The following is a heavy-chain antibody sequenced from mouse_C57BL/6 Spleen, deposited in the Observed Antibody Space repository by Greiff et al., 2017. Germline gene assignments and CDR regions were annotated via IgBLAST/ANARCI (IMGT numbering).Heavy chain of an antibody. V-gene: IGHV1-69*01. CDR2: IDPSSSYT. Sequence: VQLQQPGAELVMPGASVKLSCKASGYTFTSYWMPWVKQRPGQGLEWIGDIDPSSSYTNYNQKFKGKSTLTVDKSANTAYMQLSSLTSEVSAVDYCARSNDPYAMDDWGQGTSVTASS. CDR3: ARSNDPYAMDD. CDR1: GYTFTSYW. J-gene: IGHJ4*01. D-gene: IGHD2-3*01.